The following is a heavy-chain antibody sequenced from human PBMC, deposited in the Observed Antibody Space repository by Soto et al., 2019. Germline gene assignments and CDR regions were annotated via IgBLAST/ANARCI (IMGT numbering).Heavy chain of an antibody. CDR3: ARVIGGGSLRNWFDP. V-gene: IGHV1-3*01. D-gene: IGHD1-26*01. Sequence: ASVKVSCKASGYTFTSYAMHWVRQAPGQRLEWMGWINAGNGNTKYSQKFQGRVTITRDTSASTAYMELSSLRSEDTAVYYCARVIGGGSLRNWFDPWGQGTLVTVSS. J-gene: IGHJ5*02. CDR2: INAGNGNT. CDR1: GYTFTSYA.